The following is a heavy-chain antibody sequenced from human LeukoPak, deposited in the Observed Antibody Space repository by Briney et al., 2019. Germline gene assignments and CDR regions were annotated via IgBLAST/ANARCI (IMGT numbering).Heavy chain of an antibody. CDR2: ISTSSSYI. CDR1: GFTFSSYS. Sequence: GGSLRLSCAASGFTFSSYSMSWVRQAPGKGLEWVSSISTSSSYIYYADSVKGRFTISRDNSKNTLYLQMNSLRAEDTAVYYCAKDLWRVREVFIPRARGCFDYWGQGTLVTVSS. D-gene: IGHD3-10*01. CDR3: AKDLWRVREVFIPRARGCFDY. V-gene: IGHV3-21*01. J-gene: IGHJ4*02.